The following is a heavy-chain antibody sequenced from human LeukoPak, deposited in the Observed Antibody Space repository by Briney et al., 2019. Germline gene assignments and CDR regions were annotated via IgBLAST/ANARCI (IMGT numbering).Heavy chain of an antibody. CDR2: ISYDGSNK. Sequence: GGSLRLSCVASGLTFSGYGMHWVRQAPGKGLDGVAVISYDGSNKYYADSVKGRFTISRDNSKNTLYLQVNSLRAEDTAVYYCAKGGPYCSGGSCLSYFDSWGQGTLVTVSS. V-gene: IGHV3-30*18. CDR1: GLTFSGYG. CDR3: AKGGPYCSGGSCLSYFDS. J-gene: IGHJ4*02. D-gene: IGHD2-15*01.